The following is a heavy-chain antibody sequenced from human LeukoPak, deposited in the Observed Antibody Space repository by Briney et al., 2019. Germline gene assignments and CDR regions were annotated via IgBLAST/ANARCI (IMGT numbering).Heavy chain of an antibody. J-gene: IGHJ6*02. D-gene: IGHD6-13*01. CDR1: GFTFSSYW. V-gene: IGHV3-7*01. CDR2: IKQDGSEK. Sequence: GGSLSLSFAASGFTFSSYWMSWVRQAPGKGLEWVANIKQDGSEKYYVDSVKGRFTISRDNAKNSLYLQMNSLRAEDTAVYYCARDLEQQLPDYYYYYGMDVWGQGTTVTVSS. CDR3: ARDLEQQLPDYYYYYGMDV.